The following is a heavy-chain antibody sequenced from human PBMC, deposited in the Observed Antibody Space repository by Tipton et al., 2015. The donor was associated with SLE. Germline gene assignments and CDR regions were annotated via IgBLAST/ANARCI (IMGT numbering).Heavy chain of an antibody. CDR3: ARSSGAAAGYNWFDP. CDR1: GCSFTSYW. J-gene: IGHJ5*02. V-gene: IGHV5-51*03. Sequence: QLVQSGAEVKKPGESLKISCKVSGCSFTSYWIGWVRQLPGRGLEWMGIIYPGDSDTRYSPSFQGQVTISADTSITTAYLQWSSLKASDAAMYYCARSSGAAAGYNWFDPLGQGTLVPVSS. CDR2: IYPGDSDT. D-gene: IGHD6-13*01.